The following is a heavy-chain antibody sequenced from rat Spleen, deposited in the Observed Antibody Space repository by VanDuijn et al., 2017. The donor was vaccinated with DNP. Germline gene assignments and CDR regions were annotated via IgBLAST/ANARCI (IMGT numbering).Heavy chain of an antibody. Sequence: EVQLQESGPGLVKPSQSLSLSCSVTGYSITSYYWGWIRKFPGNKMEWIGHIRYIVSTSYNPSLKSRVSISSDTSKNQFFLQLNSVTAEDTATYYCASYFYDGYFAMDAWGQGTSVTVSS. V-gene: IGHV3-1*01. CDR2: IRYIVST. CDR1: GYSITSYY. CDR3: ASYFYDGYFAMDA. J-gene: IGHJ4*01. D-gene: IGHD1-12*03.